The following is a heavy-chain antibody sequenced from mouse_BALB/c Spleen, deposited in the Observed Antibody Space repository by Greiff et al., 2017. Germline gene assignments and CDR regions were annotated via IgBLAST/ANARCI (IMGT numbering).Heavy chain of an antibody. CDR2: INPGSGGT. CDR3: ARSSLYYYGSSYWYFDV. D-gene: IGHD1-1*01. Sequence: VQLVESGAELVRPGTSVKVSCKASGYAFTNYLIEWVKQRPGQGLEWIGVINPGSGGTNYNEKFKGKATLTADKSSSTAYMQLSSLTSDDSAVYFCARSSLYYYGSSYWYFDVWGAGTTVTVSS. J-gene: IGHJ1*01. V-gene: IGHV1-54*03. CDR1: GYAFTNYL.